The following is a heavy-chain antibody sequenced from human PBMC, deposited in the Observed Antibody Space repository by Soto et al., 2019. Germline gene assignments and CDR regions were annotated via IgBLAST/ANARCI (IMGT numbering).Heavy chain of an antibody. CDR3: ARTEYSSSSVYYYYMDV. D-gene: IGHD6-6*01. CDR1: GGSISSSSYY. CDR2: IYYSGST. Sequence: TLSLTCTVSGGSISSSSYYWGWIRQPPGKGLEWIGSIYYSGSTYYNPSLKSRVTISVDTSKNQFSLKLSSVTAADTAVYYCARTEYSSSSVYYYYMDVWGKGTPVTVSS. J-gene: IGHJ6*03. V-gene: IGHV4-39*01.